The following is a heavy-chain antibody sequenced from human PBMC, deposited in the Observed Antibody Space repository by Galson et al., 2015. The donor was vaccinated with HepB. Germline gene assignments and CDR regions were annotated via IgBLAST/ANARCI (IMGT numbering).Heavy chain of an antibody. CDR2: IPYDGRNK. CDR1: GFTFSTYG. Sequence: SLRLSCAASGFTFSTYGMHWVRQAPGKGLEWVALIPYDGRNKYYADSVEGRFTTSRDNSKNTLYLQMNSLRAEDTAVYYCAKDHEGVSLDYWGQGTLVTVSS. CDR3: AKDHEGVSLDY. D-gene: IGHD3-10*01. V-gene: IGHV3-30*18. J-gene: IGHJ4*02.